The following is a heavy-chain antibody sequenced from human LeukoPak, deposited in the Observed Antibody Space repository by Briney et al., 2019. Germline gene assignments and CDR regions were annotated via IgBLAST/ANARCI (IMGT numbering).Heavy chain of an antibody. CDR2: IKQDGSEK. J-gene: IGHJ6*03. Sequence: PGGTLRLSCAASGFTFSSYWMSWVRQAPGKGLEWVANIKQDGSEKYYVDSVKGRFTISRDNAKNSLCLQMNSLRAEDTAIYYCAKDEGTTPFYYYYMDVWGKGTSVTVSS. CDR3: AKDEGTTPFYYYYMDV. D-gene: IGHD1-7*01. V-gene: IGHV3-7*03. CDR1: GFTFSSYW.